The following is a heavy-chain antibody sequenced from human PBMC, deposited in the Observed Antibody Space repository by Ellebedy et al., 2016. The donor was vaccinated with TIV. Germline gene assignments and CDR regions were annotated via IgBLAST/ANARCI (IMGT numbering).Heavy chain of an antibody. D-gene: IGHD5-12*01. J-gene: IGHJ5*02. Sequence: GESLKISCSASGFTFSSYAMHWVRQAPGKGLEYVSAISGNGGSTYYADSVKGRFTISRDNSKNTLYLQMSSLRAEDTAVYYCVKGGDIVATNWFDPWGQGTLVTVSS. CDR3: VKGGDIVATNWFDP. CDR2: ISGNGGST. V-gene: IGHV3-64D*06. CDR1: GFTFSSYA.